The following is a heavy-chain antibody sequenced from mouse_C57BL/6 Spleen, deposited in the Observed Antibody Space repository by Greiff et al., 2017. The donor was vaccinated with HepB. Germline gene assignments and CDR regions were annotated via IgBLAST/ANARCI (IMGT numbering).Heavy chain of an antibody. D-gene: IGHD1-1*01. CDR3: ARVPCGSSPAWFAY. Sequence: QVQLQQPGTELVKPGASVKLSCKASGYTFTSYWMHWVKQRPGQGLEWIGNINPSNGGTNYNEKFKSKATLTVDKSSSTAYMQLSSLTSEDSAVSYCARVPCGSSPAWFAYWGQGTLVTVSA. J-gene: IGHJ3*01. CDR2: INPSNGGT. V-gene: IGHV1-53*01. CDR1: GYTFTSYW.